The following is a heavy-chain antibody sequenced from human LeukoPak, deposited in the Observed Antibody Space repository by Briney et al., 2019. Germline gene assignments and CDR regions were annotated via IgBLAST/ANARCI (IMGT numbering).Heavy chain of an antibody. J-gene: IGHJ2*01. CDR2: IWYDGGNK. CDR1: GFTFSSYG. D-gene: IGHD2/OR15-2a*01. CDR3: ARDRSMSGWYIDL. V-gene: IGHV3-33*01. Sequence: GGSLRLSCAASGFTFSSYGMHWVRQAPGKGLEWVAVIWYDGGNKYYPDSVQGRFTISRDNSKNTLYLQVNSLRAEDTAVYYCARDRSMSGWYIDLWGRGTLVTVSS.